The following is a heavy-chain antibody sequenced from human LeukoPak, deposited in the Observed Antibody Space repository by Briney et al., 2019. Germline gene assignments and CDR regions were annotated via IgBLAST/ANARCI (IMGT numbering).Heavy chain of an antibody. V-gene: IGHV3-23*01. D-gene: IGHD7-27*01. CDR3: AKDGGLWVSAHWGDS. Sequence: SLRLSCAASGFTFSSYTMSWVRQAPGKGLEWVSTITTSDGNTYYADSVKGRFTVSRDNYKNTLFLQMNSLRAEDTAVYYCAKDGGLWVSAHWGDSWGRGTLVTVSS. J-gene: IGHJ4*02. CDR2: ITTSDGNT. CDR1: GFTFSSYT.